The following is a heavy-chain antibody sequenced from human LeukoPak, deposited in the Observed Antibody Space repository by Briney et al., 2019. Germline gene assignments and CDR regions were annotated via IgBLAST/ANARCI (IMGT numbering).Heavy chain of an antibody. J-gene: IGHJ4*02. CDR1: GFTFGSYG. CDR3: AKDWHTVTSFDY. D-gene: IGHD4-17*01. CDR2: ISYDGRNK. Sequence: GRSLRLSCAASGFTFGSYGMHWVRQAPAKGLEWVAVISYDGRNKYYVDSVKGRFTISRDNSKNTLYLQMNSLRAEDTAVYYCAKDWHTVTSFDYWGQGTLVTVSS. V-gene: IGHV3-30*18.